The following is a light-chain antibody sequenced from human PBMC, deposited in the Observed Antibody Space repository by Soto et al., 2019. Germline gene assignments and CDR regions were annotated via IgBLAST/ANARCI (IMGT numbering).Light chain of an antibody. Sequence: VLTQSPGTLSLSPGDRATLSCRASLSVTSDYLAWYQQKPGQAPRLLISGASSRATGIPDRFSGSGSETDFTLTISRLEPEDFAVYYCQQYGSSPLTFGGGTKVEIK. CDR3: QQYGSSPLT. CDR1: LSVTSDY. V-gene: IGKV3-20*01. J-gene: IGKJ4*01. CDR2: GAS.